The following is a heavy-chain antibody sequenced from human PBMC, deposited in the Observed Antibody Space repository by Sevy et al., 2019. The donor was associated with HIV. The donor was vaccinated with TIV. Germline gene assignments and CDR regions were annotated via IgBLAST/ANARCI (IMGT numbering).Heavy chain of an antibody. CDR2: ISGPGGTT. V-gene: IGHV3-23*01. CDR1: GFTFSSYA. D-gene: IGHD4-17*01. J-gene: IGHJ3*02. Sequence: GGSLRLSCAASGFTFSSYAMSWVRQAPGKGLEWVSSISGPGGTTYYADSVKGRFTISRDNSKNTLHLQMNRLTADDSALYYCAKGDEPATDYGDYVPNAFDIWGQGTMVTVSS. CDR3: AKGDEPATDYGDYVPNAFDI.